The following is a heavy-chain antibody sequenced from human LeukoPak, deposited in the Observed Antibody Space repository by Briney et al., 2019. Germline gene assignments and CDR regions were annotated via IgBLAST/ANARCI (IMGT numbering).Heavy chain of an antibody. CDR1: GGSINNYY. CDR2: IYYSGST. Sequence: SETLSLTCTISGGSINNYYWSWIRQPPGKGLEWIGYIYYSGSTNYNPSLKSRVTISVDTSKNQFSLKLSSVTAADTAVYYCAREGLRNGWPPGDAFDIWGQGTMVTVSS. CDR3: AREGLRNGWPPGDAFDI. V-gene: IGHV4-59*01. J-gene: IGHJ3*02. D-gene: IGHD5-12*01.